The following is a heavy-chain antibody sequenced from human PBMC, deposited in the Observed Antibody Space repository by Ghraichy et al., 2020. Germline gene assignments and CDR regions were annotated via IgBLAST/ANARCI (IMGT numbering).Heavy chain of an antibody. Sequence: GGSLRLSCAASGFTFSSYSMNWVRQAPGMGLEWVSYISSSSSTIYYADSVKGRFTISRDNAKNSLYLQMNSLRDEDTAVYYCARGKGWLQSEGFDYWGQGTLVTVSS. D-gene: IGHD5-24*01. V-gene: IGHV3-48*02. J-gene: IGHJ4*02. CDR3: ARGKGWLQSEGFDY. CDR2: ISSSSSTI. CDR1: GFTFSSYS.